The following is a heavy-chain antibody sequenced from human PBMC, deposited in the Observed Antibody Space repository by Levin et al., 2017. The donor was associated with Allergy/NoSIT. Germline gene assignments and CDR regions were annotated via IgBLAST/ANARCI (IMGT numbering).Heavy chain of an antibody. D-gene: IGHD6-25*01. CDR3: ARGRLVGYSSGRGGNWFDP. CDR2: IGTDGAT. CDR1: GFTFSNYD. V-gene: IGHV3-13*01. Sequence: HPGGSLRLSCAASGFTFSNYDMHWVRQAAGKGLEWVSGIGTDGATYYSGSVKGRFTISRENAKNSLYLQMNSLRAEDTAVYYCARGRLVGYSSGRGGNWFDPWGQGTLVTVSS. J-gene: IGHJ5*02.